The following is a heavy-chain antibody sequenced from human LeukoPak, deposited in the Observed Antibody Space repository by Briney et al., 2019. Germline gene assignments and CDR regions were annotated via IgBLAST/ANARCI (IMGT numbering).Heavy chain of an antibody. J-gene: IGHJ4*02. V-gene: IGHV3-21*01. Sequence: GSLRLSCAASGFTFSSYSMNWVRQAPGKGLEWVSSISSSSSYIYYADSVKGRFTISRDNAKNSLYLQMNSLRAEDTAVYYCAREANVVVVAANDYWGQGTLVTVSS. D-gene: IGHD2-15*01. CDR2: ISSSSSYI. CDR3: AREANVVVVAANDY. CDR1: GFTFSSYS.